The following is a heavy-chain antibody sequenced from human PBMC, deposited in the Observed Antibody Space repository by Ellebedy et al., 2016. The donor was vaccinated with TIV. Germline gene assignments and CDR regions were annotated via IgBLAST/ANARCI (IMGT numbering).Heavy chain of an antibody. D-gene: IGHD3-10*01. CDR3: ARDAPTLWFGELSAFDY. CDR2: TYYRSKWYN. CDR1: GDSVSSNSAA. Sequence: SQTLSLTCAISGDSVSSNSAAWNWIRQSPSRGLEWLGRTYYRSKWYNDYAVSVKSRITINPDTSKNQFSLQLNSVTPEDTAVYYCARDAPTLWFGELSAFDYWGQGTLVTVSS. J-gene: IGHJ4*02. V-gene: IGHV6-1*01.